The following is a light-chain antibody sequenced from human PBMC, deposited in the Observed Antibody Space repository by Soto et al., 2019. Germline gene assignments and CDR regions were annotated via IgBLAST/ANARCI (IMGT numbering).Light chain of an antibody. CDR2: GAS. J-gene: IGKJ1*01. Sequence: EIVLTQSPGTLSLSPGERATLSCRASQSVSSSYLAWYQQKPGQAPRLLIYGASSRATGIPDRFSGSGSGTDFILTISRLEPEDFAVYSCQQYGSSPPRWTFGQGTKVEIK. CDR1: QSVSSSY. V-gene: IGKV3-20*01. CDR3: QQYGSSPPRWT.